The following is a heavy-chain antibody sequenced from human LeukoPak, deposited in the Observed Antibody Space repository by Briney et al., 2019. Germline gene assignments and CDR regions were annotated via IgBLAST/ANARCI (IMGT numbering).Heavy chain of an antibody. CDR2: ISRSGDST. D-gene: IGHD1-7*01. CDR1: GFPFSSYA. V-gene: IGHV3-23*01. CDR3: AKRGTELELAD. Sequence: GGSLRLSCAASGFPFSSYALSWVRQAPGKGLEWVSIISRSGDSTYYADTVKGRFTISRDNSKNMLFLQMNSLRAADTAVYYCAKRGTELELADWGQGTLVTVSS. J-gene: IGHJ4*02.